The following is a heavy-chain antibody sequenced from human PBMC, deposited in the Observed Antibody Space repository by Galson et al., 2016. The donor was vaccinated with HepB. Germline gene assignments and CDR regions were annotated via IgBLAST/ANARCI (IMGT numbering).Heavy chain of an antibody. Sequence: SVKVSCKASGYTFTSYGFSWVRQAPGQGLEWMGWISTYNANTYYAQKLQGRVTMTTDTSTSTAYMELRSLRSDDTAGDYCARDVFAWGYGSGGTCYSDYWGQGTLVTVSS. CDR1: GYTFTSYG. CDR2: ISTYNANT. CDR3: ARDVFAWGYGSGGTCYSDY. J-gene: IGHJ4*02. V-gene: IGHV1-18*01. D-gene: IGHD2-15*01.